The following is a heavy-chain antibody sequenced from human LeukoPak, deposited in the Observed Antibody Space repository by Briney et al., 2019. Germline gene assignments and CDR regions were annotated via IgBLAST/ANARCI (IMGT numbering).Heavy chain of an antibody. Sequence: GGSLRLSCAASGFTFSSYSMNWVRQAPGKGLEWVSSISSSSSYIYYADSVKGRFTISRDNAKNSLYLQMNSLRAADTAVYYCARGSIRDYFDYWGQGTLVTVSS. V-gene: IGHV3-21*04. CDR3: ARGSIRDYFDY. D-gene: IGHD4-17*01. CDR1: GFTFSSYS. J-gene: IGHJ4*02. CDR2: ISSSSSYI.